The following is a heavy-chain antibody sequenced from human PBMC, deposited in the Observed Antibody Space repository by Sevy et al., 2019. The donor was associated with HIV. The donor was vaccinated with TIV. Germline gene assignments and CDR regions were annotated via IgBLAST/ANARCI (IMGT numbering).Heavy chain of an antibody. J-gene: IGHJ4*02. D-gene: IGHD6-13*01. CDR2: IIPMFGRE. V-gene: IGHV1-69*13. CDR3: TRSISWYASFDS. CDR1: GRTFSNYA. Sequence: ASVKVSCKASGRTFSNYALSWVRQAPGQGLEWMGGIIPMFGRENYVQKFQGRVTITADESTSTAYMELSSLRSEDTAVYFCTRSISWYASFDSWGQGTLVTVSS.